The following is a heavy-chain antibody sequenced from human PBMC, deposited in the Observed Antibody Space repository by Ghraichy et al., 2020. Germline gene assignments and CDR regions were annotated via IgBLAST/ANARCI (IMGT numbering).Heavy chain of an antibody. CDR2: INHSGST. J-gene: IGHJ4*02. Sequence: SETLSLTCAVYGGSFSGYYWSWIRQPPGKGLEWIGEINHSGSTNYNPSLKSRVTISVDTSKNQFSLKLSSVTAADTAVYYCARGWASLNSSSPLFDYWGQGTLVTVSS. CDR1: GGSFSGYY. CDR3: ARGWASLNSSSPLFDY. V-gene: IGHV4-34*01. D-gene: IGHD6-13*01.